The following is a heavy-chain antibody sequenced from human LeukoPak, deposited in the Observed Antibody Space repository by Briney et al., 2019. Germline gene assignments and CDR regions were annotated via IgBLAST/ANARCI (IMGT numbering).Heavy chain of an antibody. CDR3: ARQYYYDSSGYYNELNWFDP. J-gene: IGHJ5*02. CDR1: GYSFTSYW. CDR2: IYPGDSDT. D-gene: IGHD3-22*01. V-gene: IGHV5-51*01. Sequence: GESLKISCKGSGYSFTSYWIGWVRQMPGKGLEWMGIIYPGDSDTRYSPSFQGQVTISADKSISTAYLQWSSLKASDTAMYYCARQYYYDSSGYYNELNWFDPWGQGTLVTVSS.